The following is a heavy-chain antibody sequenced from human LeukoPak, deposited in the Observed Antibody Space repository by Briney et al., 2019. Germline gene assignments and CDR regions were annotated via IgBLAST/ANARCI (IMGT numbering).Heavy chain of an antibody. D-gene: IGHD1-26*01. Sequence: ASVKVSCKASGYTFTSYAMNWVRQAPGQGLEWMGWINTNTGIPTYAQGFTGRFVFSLDTSVSTAYLQISSLKAEDTAVYYCARGSWELGEWGLSVFDYWGQGTLVTVSS. CDR2: INTNTGIP. V-gene: IGHV7-4-1*02. CDR1: GYTFTSYA. J-gene: IGHJ4*02. CDR3: ARGSWELGEWGLSVFDY.